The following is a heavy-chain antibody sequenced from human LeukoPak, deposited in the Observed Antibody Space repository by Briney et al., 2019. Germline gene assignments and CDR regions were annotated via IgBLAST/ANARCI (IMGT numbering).Heavy chain of an antibody. D-gene: IGHD3-9*01. CDR3: ARESLYFAYGMDV. CDR1: GGSISSSSYY. V-gene: IGHV4-39*07. CDR2: IYYSGST. J-gene: IGHJ6*02. Sequence: TSETLSLTCTVSGGSISSSSYYWGWIRQPPGKGLEWIGSIYYSGSTYYNPSLKSRVTISVDTSKNQFSLKLSSVTAADTAVYYCARESLYFAYGMDVWGQGTTVTVSS.